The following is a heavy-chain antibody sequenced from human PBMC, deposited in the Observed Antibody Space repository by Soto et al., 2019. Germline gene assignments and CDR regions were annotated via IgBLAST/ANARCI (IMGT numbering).Heavy chain of an antibody. CDR2: IKQDGSEK. D-gene: IGHD1-1*01. CDR3: ARAERVFDY. Sequence: VRALRLSCAAPGFTFSSYWMSSVRQAPGKGLEWVANIKQDGSEKYYVDSVKGRFTISRDNAKNSLYLQMNSLRAEDTAVYYCARAERVFDYWGQGTLVTVSS. J-gene: IGHJ4*02. V-gene: IGHV3-7*01. CDR1: GFTFSSYW.